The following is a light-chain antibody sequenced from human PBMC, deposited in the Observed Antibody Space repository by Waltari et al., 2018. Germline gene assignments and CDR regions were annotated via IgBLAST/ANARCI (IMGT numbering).Light chain of an antibody. J-gene: IGKJ1*01. CDR3: QQYYSSPPA. CDR1: QSVLYSSNNKNY. CDR2: WAS. Sequence: DIVMTQSPDSLAVSLGERATINCKSSQSVLYSSNNKNYLAWYQQKPGQPPKLLIYWASTRESGVPDRVSGSGSGTDFTLTISSLQAEDVAVYYCQQYYSSPPAFAQGTEVEIK. V-gene: IGKV4-1*01.